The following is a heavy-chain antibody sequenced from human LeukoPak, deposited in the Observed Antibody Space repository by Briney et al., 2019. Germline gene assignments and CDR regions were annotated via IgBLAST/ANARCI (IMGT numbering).Heavy chain of an antibody. D-gene: IGHD1-14*01. J-gene: IGHJ5*02. CDR2: IWLNGSNE. V-gene: IGHV3-30*02. CDR3: AKYSPGTAGPFDP. CDR1: GITFCSFG. Sequence: GGSLRLSCVASGITFCSFGMHWVRQAPGKRLMWVACIWLNGSNEYYADTVKGRFTISRDNSNKTLYLQMNSLRAEDTAVCYCAKYSPGTAGPFDPWGQGSVVTVSS.